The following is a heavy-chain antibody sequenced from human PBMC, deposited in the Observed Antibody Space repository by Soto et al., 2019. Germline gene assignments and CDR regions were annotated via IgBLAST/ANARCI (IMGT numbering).Heavy chain of an antibody. V-gene: IGHV5-51*01. CDR2: IYPGDSDT. J-gene: IGHJ6*02. D-gene: IGHD6-13*01. CDR3: ARTSAAGKYYYGMDV. Sequence: PGESLKISCKGSGYSFTSYWIGWVRQMPGKGLEWMGIIYPGDSDTRYSPSFQGQVTISADKSISTAYLQWSSLKASDTAMYYCARTSAAGKYYYGMDVWGQGPLVTVS. CDR1: GYSFTSYW.